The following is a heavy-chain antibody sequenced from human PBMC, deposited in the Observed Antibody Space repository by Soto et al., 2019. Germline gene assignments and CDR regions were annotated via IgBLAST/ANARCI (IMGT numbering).Heavy chain of an antibody. CDR1: GFTFSSYW. CDR3: VRTSLVVAAATREDY. J-gene: IGHJ4*02. Sequence: EVQLVESGGGLVQPGGSLRLSCAASGFTFSSYWMHWVRQAPGKGLVWVSRINSDGSSTSYADSVKGRFTISRDNAKNKMYLAMNSLRAEDTAVYYCVRTSLVVAAATREDYWGQGTLVPVSS. CDR2: INSDGSST. D-gene: IGHD2-15*01. V-gene: IGHV3-74*01.